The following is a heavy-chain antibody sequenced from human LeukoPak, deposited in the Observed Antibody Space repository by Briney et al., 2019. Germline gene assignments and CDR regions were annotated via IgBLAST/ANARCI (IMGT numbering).Heavy chain of an antibody. J-gene: IGHJ3*02. CDR2: IYTSGST. CDR3: ARDRHSSGQHHDAFDI. CDR1: GGSISSYY. V-gene: IGHV4-4*07. D-gene: IGHD6-19*01. Sequence: PSETLSLTCTVSGGSISSYYWSWIRQPAGKGLEWIGRIYTSGSTNYNPSLKSRVTMSVDTSKNQFSLKLSSVTAADTAVYYCARDRHSSGQHHDAFDIWGQGTMVTVSS.